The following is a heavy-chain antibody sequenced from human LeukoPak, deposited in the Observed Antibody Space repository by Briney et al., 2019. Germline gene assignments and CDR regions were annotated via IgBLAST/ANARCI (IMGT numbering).Heavy chain of an antibody. V-gene: IGHV1-46*01. Sequence: ASVKVSCKASGYTFTSYYMHWVRQAPGQGLEWMGIINPSGGSTSYAQKFQGRVTMTRDTSTSTVYMKLSSLRSEDTAVYYCARDLYGYSSSSRGYFDYWGQGTLVTVSS. CDR2: INPSGGST. CDR1: GYTFTSYY. D-gene: IGHD6-6*01. J-gene: IGHJ4*02. CDR3: ARDLYGYSSSSRGYFDY.